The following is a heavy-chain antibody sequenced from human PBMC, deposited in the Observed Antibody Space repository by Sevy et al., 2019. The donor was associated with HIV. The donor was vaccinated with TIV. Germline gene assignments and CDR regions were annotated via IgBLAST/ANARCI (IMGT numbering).Heavy chain of an antibody. CDR2: ISYDGSDK. Sequence: GGSLRLSCAASGFNFRIYAMHWVRQAPGKGLEWVAVISYDGSDKFYAESVKGRFTISRDNSKNMVFLQLNSLRGDDTAVYYCATGRQGATYGYWVQGTPVTVSS. D-gene: IGHD1-26*01. CDR1: GFNFRIYA. V-gene: IGHV3-30*03. J-gene: IGHJ4*02. CDR3: ATGRQGATYGY.